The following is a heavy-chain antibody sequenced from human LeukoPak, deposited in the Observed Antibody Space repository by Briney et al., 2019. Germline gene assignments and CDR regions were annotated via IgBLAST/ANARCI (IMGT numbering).Heavy chain of an antibody. CDR1: GFTFSNYW. Sequence: GGSLRLSCAASGFTFSNYWMTWVRQAPGKGLEWLANIKYDGSEKYYVDSVKGRFTISRDNAKNSLFLQMSSLRAEDTGVYYCARGKAFNDFLSDLDYWGQGTLVTVSS. CDR2: IKYDGSEK. CDR3: ARGKAFNDFLSDLDY. V-gene: IGHV3-7*01. D-gene: IGHD3-3*01. J-gene: IGHJ4*02.